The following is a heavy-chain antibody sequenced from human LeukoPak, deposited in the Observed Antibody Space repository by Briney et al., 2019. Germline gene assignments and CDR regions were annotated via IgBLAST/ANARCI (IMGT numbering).Heavy chain of an antibody. CDR1: GGSIRSYY. CDR2: ISYSGYT. D-gene: IGHD4-23*01. Sequence: SETLSLTCTVSGGSIRSYYWSWIRQAPGKGLEWIGFISYSGYTSYSPFLKSRVAISVDTSKSQFSLRLSSMTAADTAIYYCARGRNDNGGMFFDSWAQGTLVTVSS. J-gene: IGHJ4*02. CDR3: ARGRNDNGGMFFDS. V-gene: IGHV4-59*01.